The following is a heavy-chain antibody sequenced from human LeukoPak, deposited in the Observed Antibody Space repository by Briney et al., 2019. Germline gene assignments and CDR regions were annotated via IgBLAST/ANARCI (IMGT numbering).Heavy chain of an antibody. CDR3: ARDIAEIAAGGY. D-gene: IGHD6-13*01. CDR2: INAGNGNT. J-gene: IGHJ4*02. CDR1: GYTFTIYA. Sequence: ASVKVSCKASGYTFTIYAMHWVRQAPGQRLEWMGWINAGNGNTKYSQKFQGRVTITRDTSASTAYMELSSLRSEDTAVYYCARDIAEIAAGGYWGQGTLVTVSS. V-gene: IGHV1-3*01.